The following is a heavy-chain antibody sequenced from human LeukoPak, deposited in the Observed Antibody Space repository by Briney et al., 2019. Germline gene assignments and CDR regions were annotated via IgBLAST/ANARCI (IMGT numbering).Heavy chain of an antibody. CDR2: MSNSGENT. CDR1: GDSISNYY. V-gene: IGHV3-30*18. CDR3: AKGGASVTRYVDY. J-gene: IGHJ4*02. Sequence: LSLTCTVAGDSISNYYWSWIRQPPGKGLEWVGIMSNSGENTFYGEAVKGRFTISRDNSQNTLYLQMNSLRPEDTAVYYCAKGGASVTRYVDYWGQGTLVTVSS. D-gene: IGHD4-17*01.